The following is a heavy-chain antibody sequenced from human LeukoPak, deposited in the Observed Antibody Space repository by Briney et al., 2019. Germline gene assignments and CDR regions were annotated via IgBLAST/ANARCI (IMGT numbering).Heavy chain of an antibody. Sequence: GGSLRLSCAASEFTVSSNYMSWVRQAPGKGLEWVSVIYSGGSTYYADSVKGRFTVSRDNSKNTLYLQMSSLRAEDTAVYYCARVTVSTRIIDYWGQGTLVTVSS. CDR3: ARVTVSTRIIDY. V-gene: IGHV3-53*01. J-gene: IGHJ4*02. D-gene: IGHD4-17*01. CDR1: EFTVSSNY. CDR2: IYSGGST.